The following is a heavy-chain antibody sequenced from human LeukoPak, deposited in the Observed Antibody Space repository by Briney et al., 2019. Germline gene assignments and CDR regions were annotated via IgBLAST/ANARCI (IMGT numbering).Heavy chain of an antibody. CDR1: GYNFASSW. J-gene: IGHJ4*02. CDR3: ARARLVPAAMQLSDY. D-gene: IGHD2-2*01. CDR2: IYPGDSDT. V-gene: IGHV5-51*01. Sequence: GESLKISCKGSGYNFASSWIAWVRQVPGKGLEWMGIIYPGDSDTRYSPSFQGQVTISADTSISTAYMELSRLRSDDTAVYYCARARLVPAAMQLSDYWGQGTLVTVSS.